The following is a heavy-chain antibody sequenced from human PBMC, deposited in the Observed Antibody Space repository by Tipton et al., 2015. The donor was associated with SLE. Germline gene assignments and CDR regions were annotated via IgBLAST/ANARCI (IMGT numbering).Heavy chain of an antibody. J-gene: IGHJ4*02. CDR2: IYVGGST. V-gene: IGHV4-39*07. D-gene: IGHD3-22*01. Sequence: TLSLTCSVSGASLSGGNYYWGWIRQPPGKGLEWIANIYVGGSTYYNPSLKSRVTISVDTSKNQFSLNLSSVTAADTAVYYCARDEYRYDTTGYHLLGHFDFWGQGTLVTVSS. CDR3: ARDEYRYDTTGYHLLGHFDF. CDR1: GASLSGGNYY.